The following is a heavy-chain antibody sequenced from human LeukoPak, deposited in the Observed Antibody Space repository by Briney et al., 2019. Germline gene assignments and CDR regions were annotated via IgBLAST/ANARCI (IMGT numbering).Heavy chain of an antibody. V-gene: IGHV3-48*03. D-gene: IGHD1-20*01. Sequence: PGGSLRLSYAASGFTFSSYEMTWVRQAPGKGLEWLSYISGSGFAIYYADSVKGRFTIPRDNAKNSLYLQMSSLRAEDTAVYYCAREGDVHNWNDGYYFDHWGQGTLVTVSS. J-gene: IGHJ4*02. CDR1: GFTFSSYE. CDR3: AREGDVHNWNDGYYFDH. CDR2: ISGSGFAI.